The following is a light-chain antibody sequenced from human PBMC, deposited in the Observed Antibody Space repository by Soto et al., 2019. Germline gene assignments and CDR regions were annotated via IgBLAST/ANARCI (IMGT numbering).Light chain of an antibody. CDR3: SSYTSSNIRV. CDR2: DVS. CDR1: SSDVGGYNY. V-gene: IGLV2-14*01. J-gene: IGLJ2*01. Sequence: QSALTQPASVSGSPGQSITISCTGSSSDVGGYNYVSWYQQHPGKAPKVMIYDVSNRPSGVSNPFSGSKSGNTASLTISGLQAEDEADYYCSSYTSSNIRVFGGGTKLTVL.